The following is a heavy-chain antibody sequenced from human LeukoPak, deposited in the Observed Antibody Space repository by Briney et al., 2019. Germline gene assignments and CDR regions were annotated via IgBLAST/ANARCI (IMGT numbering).Heavy chain of an antibody. CDR3: ARDSSGRGYNWFDP. CDR2: ISPDGSTT. D-gene: IGHD6-19*01. CDR1: GFTFSRYW. J-gene: IGHJ5*02. Sequence: GGSLRLSCAASGFTFSRYWMHWVRQAPGKGLMWVSRISPDGSTTLYADSVKGRFTISRDNAKNSLYLQMNSLRVEDTAIYYCARDSSGRGYNWFDPWGQGTLVTVSS. V-gene: IGHV3-74*03.